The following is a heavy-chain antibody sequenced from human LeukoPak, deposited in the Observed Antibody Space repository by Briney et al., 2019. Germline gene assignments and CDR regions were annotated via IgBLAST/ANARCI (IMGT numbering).Heavy chain of an antibody. J-gene: IGHJ6*03. D-gene: IGHD2-2*02. CDR2: ISSSSSYI. CDR1: GFTFSSYS. CDR3: AREAPASIVVVPAAIAALTGGYYYYYMDV. V-gene: IGHV3-21*01. Sequence: GGSLRLSCAASGFTFSSYSMNWVRQAPGKGLEWVSSISSSSSYIYYADSVKGRFTTSRDNAKNSLYLQMNSLRAGDTAVYYCAREAPASIVVVPAAIAALTGGYYYYYMDVWGKGTTVTVSS.